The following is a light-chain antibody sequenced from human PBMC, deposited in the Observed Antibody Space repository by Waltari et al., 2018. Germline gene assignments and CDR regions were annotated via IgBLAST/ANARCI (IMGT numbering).Light chain of an antibody. CDR3: QDSYSTLSFV. V-gene: IGKV1-39*01. CDR2: AAS. Sequence: DIQMAQSPSSLSASVGDTVTITCRASQSITTALNWHQQRPGQAPRLLIYAASSLPGGVPSRFSGSGSGTDFTLTINGLQPEDFATYYCQDSYSTLSFVFGPGTRVDVK. CDR1: QSITTA. J-gene: IGKJ3*01.